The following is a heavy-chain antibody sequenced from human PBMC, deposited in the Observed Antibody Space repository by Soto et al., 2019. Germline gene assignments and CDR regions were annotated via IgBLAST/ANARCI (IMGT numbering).Heavy chain of an antibody. D-gene: IGHD6-6*01. Sequence: QVQLVQSGAEVKKPGSSVKVSCKVSGGIFSSYAIGWVRQAPGQGLEWMAGIIPITGTTNCAQKFQGRVTVTADESTTTVYMELSSLTAEDTAVYYCAREYSSSSQYLYFDVWGRGTLVTVSS. CDR1: GGIFSSYA. CDR3: AREYSSSSQYLYFDV. CDR2: IIPITGTT. J-gene: IGHJ2*01. V-gene: IGHV1-69*01.